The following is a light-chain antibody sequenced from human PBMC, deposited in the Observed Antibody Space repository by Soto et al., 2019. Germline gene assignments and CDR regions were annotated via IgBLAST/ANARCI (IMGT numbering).Light chain of an antibody. V-gene: IGKV3-15*01. CDR2: DAS. J-gene: IGKJ2*01. Sequence: EIVMTQSPATLSVSPGERVTLFCRANQSVNSRLAWYQQKPAQAPRLLIFDASTRATGIPARFSGSGSGTEFTLTISSPQSEAFAVYYCQQYKNWPPEYTFGQGTKLEIK. CDR1: QSVNSR. CDR3: QQYKNWPPEYT.